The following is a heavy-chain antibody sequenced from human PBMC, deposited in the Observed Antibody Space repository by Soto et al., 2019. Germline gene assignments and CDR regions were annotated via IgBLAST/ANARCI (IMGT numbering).Heavy chain of an antibody. CDR2: INHSGST. V-gene: IGHV4-34*01. J-gene: IGHJ4*02. D-gene: IGHD3-16*01. CDR1: GGSFSGYY. CDR3: ASTPLGGGYYFDY. Sequence: SETLSLTCAVYGGSFSGYYWSWIRQPPGKGLEWIGEINHSGSTNYNPSLKSRVTISVDTSKNQFSLKLSSVTAADTAVYYCASTPLGGGYYFDYWGQGTLVSVSS.